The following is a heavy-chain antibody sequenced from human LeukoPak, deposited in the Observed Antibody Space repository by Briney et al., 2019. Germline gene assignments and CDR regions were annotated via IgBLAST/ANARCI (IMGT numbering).Heavy chain of an antibody. CDR3: ARDYDGYSGYDYPRGSFDY. CDR2: INPSGGST. J-gene: IGHJ4*02. V-gene: IGHV1-46*01. CDR1: GYTFTSYG. Sequence: ASVKVSCKASGYTFTSYGISWVRQAPGQGLECMGIINPSGGSTRYAQKFQGRVTMTRDTSTSTVYMELSRLRSDDTAVYYCARDYDGYSGYDYPRGSFDYWGQGTLVTVSS. D-gene: IGHD5-12*01.